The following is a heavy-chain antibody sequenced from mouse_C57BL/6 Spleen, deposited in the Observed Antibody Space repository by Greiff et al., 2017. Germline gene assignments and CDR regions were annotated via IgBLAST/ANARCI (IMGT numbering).Heavy chain of an antibody. V-gene: IGHV1-22*01. CDR3: ARLSTVVPFDY. Sequence: VQLQQSGPELVKPGASVKMSCKASGYTFTDYNMHWVKQSHGKSLEWIGYINPNNGGTSSNQKFKGKATLTVNKSSSTAYMGLRSLTSEDAAVYYCARLSTVVPFDYWGKGTTLTVSA. J-gene: IGHJ2*01. CDR1: GYTFTDYN. D-gene: IGHD1-1*01. CDR2: INPNNGGT.